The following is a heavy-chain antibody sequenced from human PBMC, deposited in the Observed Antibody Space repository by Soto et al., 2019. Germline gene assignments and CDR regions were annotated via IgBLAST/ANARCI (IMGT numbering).Heavy chain of an antibody. CDR1: GYTFTSYG. V-gene: IGHV1-18*01. Sequence: ASVKVSCKASGYTFTSYGISWVRQAPGQGLEWMGWISAYNGNTNYAQKLQGRVTMTTDTSTSTAYMELRSLRSDDTAVYYCVRDGETYYYGSRTRDFDYWGQGTLVTVSS. J-gene: IGHJ4*02. CDR2: ISAYNGNT. D-gene: IGHD3-10*01. CDR3: VRDGETYYYGSRTRDFDY.